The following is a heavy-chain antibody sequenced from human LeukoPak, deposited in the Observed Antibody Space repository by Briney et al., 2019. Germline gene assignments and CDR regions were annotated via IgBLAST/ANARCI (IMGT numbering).Heavy chain of an antibody. Sequence: GESLKISCQGSGYSFASYWIGWVRQMPGKGLEWMGIVYPGDSDSRNSPSFQGQVTISADKSISTAYLQWSSLKASDTAMYYCARRGTGYCSGGSCSGGGYFDLWGRGTLVTVSS. D-gene: IGHD2-15*01. CDR1: GYSFASYW. CDR3: ARRGTGYCSGGSCSGGGYFDL. J-gene: IGHJ2*01. V-gene: IGHV5-51*01. CDR2: VYPGDSDS.